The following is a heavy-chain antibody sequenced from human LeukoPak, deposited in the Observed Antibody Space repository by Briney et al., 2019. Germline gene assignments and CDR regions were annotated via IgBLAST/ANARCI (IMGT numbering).Heavy chain of an antibody. V-gene: IGHV1-69*04. J-gene: IGHJ4*02. Sequence: GASVKVSCKASGGTFSSYAISWVRQAPGQGLEWMGRIIPTLGIANYAQKFQGRVTITADKSTSTAYMELSSLRSEDTAVYYCARGYYYDSSGYHLPDYWGQGTLVTVSS. D-gene: IGHD3-22*01. CDR1: GGTFSSYA. CDR2: IIPTLGIA. CDR3: ARGYYYDSSGYHLPDY.